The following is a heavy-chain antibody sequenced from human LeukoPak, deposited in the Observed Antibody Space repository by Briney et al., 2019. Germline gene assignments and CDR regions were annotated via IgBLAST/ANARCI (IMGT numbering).Heavy chain of an antibody. V-gene: IGHV4-39*07. CDR1: GGSISSGSYY. CDR3: ARGGIAAPGYYYYYYMDV. J-gene: IGHJ6*03. CDR2: IYYGGTT. Sequence: PSETLSLTCTVSGGSISSGSYYWGWIRQPPGKGLEWIGSIYYGGTTLYNPSLKSRVTLSIDASKNQFSLKLTSVTAADTAVYYCARGGIAAPGYYYYYYMDVWGKGTTVTVSS. D-gene: IGHD6-13*01.